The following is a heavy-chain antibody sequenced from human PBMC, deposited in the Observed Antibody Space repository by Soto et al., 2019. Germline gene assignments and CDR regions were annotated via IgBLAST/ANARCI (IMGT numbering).Heavy chain of an antibody. D-gene: IGHD6-13*01. CDR3: ARALPIAAAGKYFDY. J-gene: IGHJ4*02. V-gene: IGHV4-59*01. CDR2: IYYSGST. Sequence: SDTLSLTCTVSGGSISSYYWSWIRQPPGKGLEWIEYIYYSGSTNYNPSLKSRVTISVDTSKNQFSLKLSSVTAADTAVYYCARALPIAAAGKYFDYWGQGTLVTVSS. CDR1: GGSISSYY.